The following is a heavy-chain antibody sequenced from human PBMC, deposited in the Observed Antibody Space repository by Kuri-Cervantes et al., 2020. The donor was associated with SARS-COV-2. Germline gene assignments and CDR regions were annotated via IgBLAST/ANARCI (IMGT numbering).Heavy chain of an antibody. CDR1: GFTFNDYS. D-gene: IGHD6-13*01. Sequence: GGSLRLSCAASGFTFNDYSMLWVRQAPGKGLEWVSLITYNSVGTYYADSVKGRFTISRDNSKNSLNLQMNSLRTEDTALYFCAKDGYSSSLDYWGQGTLVTVSS. J-gene: IGHJ4*02. CDR3: AKDGYSSSLDY. CDR2: ITYNSVGT. V-gene: IGHV3-43*01.